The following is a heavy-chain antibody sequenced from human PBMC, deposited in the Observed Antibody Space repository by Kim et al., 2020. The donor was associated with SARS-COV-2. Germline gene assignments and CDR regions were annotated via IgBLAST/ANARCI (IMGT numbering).Heavy chain of an antibody. J-gene: IGHJ4*02. Sequence: TYDNPPLKSRVTISVDTSKNQFSLKLSSVTAADTAVYYCARGMGVLPTDYWGQGTLVTVSS. CDR3: ARGMGVLPTDY. CDR2: T. V-gene: IGHV4-31*02. D-gene: IGHD3-10*01.